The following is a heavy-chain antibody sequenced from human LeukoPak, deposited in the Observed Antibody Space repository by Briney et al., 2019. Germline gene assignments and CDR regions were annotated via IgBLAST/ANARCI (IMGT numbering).Heavy chain of an antibody. CDR2: IIPILGIA. D-gene: IGHD2-15*01. CDR1: GGTFSSCA. V-gene: IGHV1-69*04. J-gene: IGHJ4*02. CDR3: ASGYCSGGSCYRSDY. Sequence: SVKVSCKASGGTFSSCAISWVRQAPGQGLEWMGRIIPILGIANYAQKFQGRVTITADKSTSTAYMELSSLRSEDTAVYYCASGYCSGGSCYRSDYWGQGTLVTVSS.